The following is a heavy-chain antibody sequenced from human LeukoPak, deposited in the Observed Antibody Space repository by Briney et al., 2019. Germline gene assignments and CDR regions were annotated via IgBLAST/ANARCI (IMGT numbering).Heavy chain of an antibody. J-gene: IGHJ4*02. CDR1: GFIFSSYG. CDR3: AKDLPEPYFDY. V-gene: IGHV3-30*02. CDR2: IRSDGSIR. Sequence: GGSLRLSCAASGFIFSSYGMHWVRQAPGKGLGWVAFIRSDGSIRYYADSVKGRFTISRDNSKNTVYLQMNSLRAEDTAVYYCAKDLPEPYFDYWGGQGTLVTVSS.